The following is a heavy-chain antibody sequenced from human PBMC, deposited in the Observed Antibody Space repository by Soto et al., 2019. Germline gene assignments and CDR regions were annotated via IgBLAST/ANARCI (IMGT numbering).Heavy chain of an antibody. D-gene: IGHD4-17*01. Sequence: SEDLSLPCAVSGGSISSGGYPWSWIRPPPGKGLEWIGYIYHSGSTYYNPSLKSRVPISVVRSKNQISLKLSSVTAADTAEYYCARGMTTVTTFDYWGQGTLVTVSS. V-gene: IGHV4-30-2*01. J-gene: IGHJ4*02. CDR3: ARGMTTVTTFDY. CDR1: GGSISSGGYP. CDR2: IYHSGST.